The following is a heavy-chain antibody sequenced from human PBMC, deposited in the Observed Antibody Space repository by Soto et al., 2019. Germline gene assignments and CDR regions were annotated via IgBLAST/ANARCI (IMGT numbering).Heavy chain of an antibody. CDR2: ISGSGGST. Sequence: GGSLSLSCAASGCTFSSYAMSWVRQSPGKELEWVSAISGSGGSTYYADSVKGRFTISRDNSKNTLYLQMNSLRAEDTAVYYCAKPPLRMITTVTTRPLLLSGPARTATDP. V-gene: IGHV3-23*01. J-gene: IGHJ5*02. CDR3: AKPPLRMITTVTTRPLLLSGPARTATDP. D-gene: IGHD4-4*01. CDR1: GCTFSSYA.